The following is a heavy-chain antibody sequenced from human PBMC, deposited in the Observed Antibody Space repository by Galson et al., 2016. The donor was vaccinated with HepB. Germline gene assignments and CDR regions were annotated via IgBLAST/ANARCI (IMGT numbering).Heavy chain of an antibody. V-gene: IGHV4-34*01. Sequence: ETLSPTCAVYGGSFSGYYWSWIRQPPGKGLEWIGKIDHSGSSNYNPSLKSRVTISVDTSKSQFPLVLTSVTAADTAVYYCARGKSVRVVGYYYYYGMDVWGQGNPGHRLL. CDR2: IDHSGSS. J-gene: IGHJ6*02. CDR3: ARGKSVRVVGYYYYYGMDV. CDR1: GGSFSGYY. D-gene: IGHD2-15*01.